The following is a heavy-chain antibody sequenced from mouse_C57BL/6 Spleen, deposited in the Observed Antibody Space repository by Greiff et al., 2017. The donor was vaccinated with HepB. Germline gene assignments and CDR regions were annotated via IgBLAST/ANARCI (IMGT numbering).Heavy chain of an antibody. D-gene: IGHD2-5*01. CDR3: ARSYYSNYYYAMDY. J-gene: IGHJ4*01. CDR1: GYTFTSYW. CDR2: IDPSDSYT. V-gene: IGHV1-59*01. Sequence: QVQLQQPGAELVRPGTSVKLSCKASGYTFTSYWMHWVKQRPGQGLEWIGVIDPSDSYTNYNQKFKGKATLTVDTSSSTAYMQLSSLTSEDSAVYYCARSYYSNYYYAMDYWGQRTSVTVSS.